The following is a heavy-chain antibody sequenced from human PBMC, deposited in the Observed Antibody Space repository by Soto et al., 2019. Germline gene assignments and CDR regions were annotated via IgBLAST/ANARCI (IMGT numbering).Heavy chain of an antibody. CDR3: ARRFYSSSSWPYYYYMDV. D-gene: IGHD6-6*01. CDR1: GFTVSSNY. Sequence: GGSLRLSCAASGFTVSSNYMSWVRQAPGKGLEWVSVIYSGGSTYYADSVKGRFTISRRNSKNTLYLQMNSLRAEDTAVYYCARRFYSSSSWPYYYYMDVWGKGTTVTVSS. J-gene: IGHJ6*03. V-gene: IGHV3-53*04. CDR2: IYSGGST.